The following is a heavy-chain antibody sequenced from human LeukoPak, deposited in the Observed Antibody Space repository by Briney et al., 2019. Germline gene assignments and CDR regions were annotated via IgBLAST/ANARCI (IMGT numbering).Heavy chain of an antibody. Sequence: GGSLRLSCTASGFAFEHYAMHWVRQVPGKGLEWVSGISWNSGSIGYADSVKGRFTISRANAKNSLYLEMSGLRAEDTAVYYCARDLILADNGGSSAHDYWGQGTLVTVSS. CDR3: ARDLILADNGGSSAHDY. CDR1: GFAFEHYA. D-gene: IGHD2-15*01. V-gene: IGHV3-9*01. CDR2: ISWNSGSI. J-gene: IGHJ4*02.